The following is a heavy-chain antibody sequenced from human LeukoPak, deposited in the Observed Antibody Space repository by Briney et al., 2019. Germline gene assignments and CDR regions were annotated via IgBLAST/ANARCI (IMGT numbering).Heavy chain of an antibody. CDR1: GFTFSSYS. D-gene: IGHD1-26*01. J-gene: IGHJ4*02. CDR2: ITASGTAM. Sequence: GGSLRLSCAASGFTFSSYSMNWVRQAPGKGLEWVSHITASGTAMFYADSVKGRFTISRDNAKNSLYLQMNSLRDEDTAVYYCASSGSYRFDYWGRGTLVTVSS. V-gene: IGHV3-48*02. CDR3: ASSGSYRFDY.